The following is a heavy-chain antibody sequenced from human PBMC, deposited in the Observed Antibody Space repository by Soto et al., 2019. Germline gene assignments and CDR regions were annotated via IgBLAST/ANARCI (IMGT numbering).Heavy chain of an antibody. CDR3: ARDTIAAAGTGIDY. D-gene: IGHD6-13*01. J-gene: IGHJ4*02. Sequence: PGGSLRLSCPASGFTFRDYYMSCIRQAPGKGLEWVSYISSSSSYTNYADSVKGRFSISRDNAKNSLYLQMSSLRAEDTAVYYCARDTIAAAGTGIDYWGQGTLVTVSS. V-gene: IGHV3-11*06. CDR1: GFTFRDYY. CDR2: ISSSSSYT.